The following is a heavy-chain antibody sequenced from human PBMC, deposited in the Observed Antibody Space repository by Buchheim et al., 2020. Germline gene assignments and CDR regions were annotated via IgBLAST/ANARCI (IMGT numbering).Heavy chain of an antibody. CDR3: IGSARSFDY. Sequence: EVQLVESGGGLVKPGGSLRLSCAASGFTFSNAWMSWVRQAPGKGLEWVGRIKSKTDGGITDYAAPVKGRFTISRDDSKNTLYLQMNSLKTEDTAVYYCIGSARSFDYWGQGTL. CDR1: GFTFSNAW. CDR2: IKSKTDGGIT. D-gene: IGHD2-2*03. J-gene: IGHJ4*02. V-gene: IGHV3-15*01.